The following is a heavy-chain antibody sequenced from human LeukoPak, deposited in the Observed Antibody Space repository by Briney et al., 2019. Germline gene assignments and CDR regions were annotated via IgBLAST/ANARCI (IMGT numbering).Heavy chain of an antibody. D-gene: IGHD3-10*01. CDR2: IYSGGNT. V-gene: IGHV3-53*01. J-gene: IGHJ4*02. CDR1: GFTVSSNS. CDR3: AKDDAWLRFGE. Sequence: GGSLRLSCTVSGFTVSSNSMSWVRQAPGKGLEWVSFIYSGGNTHYSDSVKGRFTISRDNSKNTVYLQVISLTAEDTAVYYCAKDDAWLRFGEWSQGTLVTVSS.